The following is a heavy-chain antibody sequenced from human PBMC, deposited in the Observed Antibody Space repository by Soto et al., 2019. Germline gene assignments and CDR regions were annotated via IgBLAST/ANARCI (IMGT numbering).Heavy chain of an antibody. CDR2: IKSKTDGGTT. CDR3: TTVGIAAAGLIDY. D-gene: IGHD6-13*01. V-gene: IGHV3-15*01. CDR1: GFTFSNAW. J-gene: IGHJ4*02. Sequence: EVQLVESGGGLVKPGGSLRLSCAASGFTFSNAWMSWVRQAPGKGLEWVGRIKSKTDGGTTDYAAPVKGRFTISRDDSKNTLYLQMNSLKTEDTAVYYWTTVGIAAAGLIDYWGQGTLVTVSS.